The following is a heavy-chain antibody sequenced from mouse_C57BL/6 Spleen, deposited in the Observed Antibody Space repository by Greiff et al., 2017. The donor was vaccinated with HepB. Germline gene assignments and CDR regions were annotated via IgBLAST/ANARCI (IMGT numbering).Heavy chain of an antibody. CDR1: GYTFTSYW. D-gene: IGHD2-2*01. J-gene: IGHJ4*01. V-gene: IGHV1-7*01. Sequence: VQLQESGAELAKPGASVKLSCKASGYTFTSYWMHWVKQRPGQGLEWIGYINPSSGYTKYNQKFKDKATLTADKSSSTAYMQLSSLTYEDSAVYYCARKVIYKGYEDGYAMDYWGQGTSVTVAS. CDR2: INPSSGYT. CDR3: ARKVIYKGYEDGYAMDY.